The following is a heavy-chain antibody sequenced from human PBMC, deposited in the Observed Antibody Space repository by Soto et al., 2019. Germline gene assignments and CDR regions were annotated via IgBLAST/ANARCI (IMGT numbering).Heavy chain of an antibody. CDR2: ISWNSGSI. V-gene: IGHV3-9*01. CDR3: ATEISSQRLVPFDY. J-gene: IGHJ4*02. CDR1: GFTFDDYA. Sequence: EVQLVESGGGLVQPGRSLRLSCAASGFTFDDYAMHWVRQAPGKGLEWVSGISWNSGSIGYADSVKGRFTISRDNAKNSLYLQMNRLRAEDTALYYGATEISSQRLVPFDYWGRGTLVTVSS. D-gene: IGHD3-9*01.